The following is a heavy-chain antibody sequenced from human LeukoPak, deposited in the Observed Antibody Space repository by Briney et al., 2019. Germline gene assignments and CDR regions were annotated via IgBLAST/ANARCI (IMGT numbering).Heavy chain of an antibody. CDR3: ARDVVWSSFYGMDV. J-gene: IGHJ6*02. V-gene: IGHV7-4-1*02. CDR2: INTNTGNP. CDR1: GYTFTSYA. D-gene: IGHD6-19*01. Sequence: GASVKVSCKASGYTFTSYAMNWVRQAPGQGLEWMGWINTNTGNPTYAQGFTGRFVFSLDTSVSTAYLQISSLKAEDTAVYYCARDVVWSSFYGMDVWGQGTTVTVSS.